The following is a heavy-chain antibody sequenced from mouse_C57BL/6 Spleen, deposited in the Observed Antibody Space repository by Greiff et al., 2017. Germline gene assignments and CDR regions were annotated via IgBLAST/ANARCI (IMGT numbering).Heavy chain of an antibody. J-gene: IGHJ3*01. V-gene: IGHV1-81*01. CDR2: IYPRSGNT. CDR3: ARRGYDGYYDPFAY. Sequence: QVQLQQSGAELARPGASVKLSCKASGYTFTSYGISWVKQRTGQGLEWIGEIYPRSGNTYYNEKFKGKATLTADKSSSTAYMELRSLTSEDSAVYFCARRGYDGYYDPFAYWGQGTLVTVSA. CDR1: GYTFTSYG. D-gene: IGHD2-3*01.